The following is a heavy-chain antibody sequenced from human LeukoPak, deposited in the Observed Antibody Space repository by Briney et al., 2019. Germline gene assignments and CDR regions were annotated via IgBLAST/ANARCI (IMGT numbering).Heavy chain of an antibody. V-gene: IGHV4-34*01. J-gene: IGHJ5*02. CDR1: GGSFSDYS. CDR3: ARGCYGYGSRWFDP. D-gene: IGHD6-13*01. Sequence: SETLSLTCGVYGGSFSDYSWSWIRQPPGKALEWIGEISHSGSANYNSSLKSRVTVSVDTSKNQFSLRLRSVTAADTAVYYCARGCYGYGSRWFDPWGQGTLVTVSS. CDR2: ISHSGSA.